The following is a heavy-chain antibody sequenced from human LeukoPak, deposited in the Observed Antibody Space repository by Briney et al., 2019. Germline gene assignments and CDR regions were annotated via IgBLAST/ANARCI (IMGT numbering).Heavy chain of an antibody. V-gene: IGHV4-59*08. CDR2: IYYSGNT. J-gene: IGHJ4*02. CDR1: GGSISSYY. Sequence: SETLSLTCTVSGGSISSYYWSWIRQPPGKGLEWIGYIYYSGNTNYNPSLKSRVTISVDTSENQFSLKLSSVTAADTAVYYCATTENSSGWFGYWGQGTLVTVSS. CDR3: ATTENSSGWFGY. D-gene: IGHD6-19*01.